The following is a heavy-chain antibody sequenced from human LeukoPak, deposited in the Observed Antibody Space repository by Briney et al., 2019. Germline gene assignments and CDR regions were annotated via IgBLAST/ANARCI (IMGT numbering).Heavy chain of an antibody. CDR3: ARDGGSGLDY. CDR2: IKQDESEK. Sequence: GGSLRLSCAASGFTFSRYWMSWVRQAPGKGLEWVANIKQDESEKYYVDSVKGRFTISRDNAKNSQYLQMNSLIADDTAVYYCARDGGSGLDYWGQGTLVTVSS. V-gene: IGHV3-7*01. CDR1: GFTFSRYW. D-gene: IGHD6-19*01. J-gene: IGHJ4*02.